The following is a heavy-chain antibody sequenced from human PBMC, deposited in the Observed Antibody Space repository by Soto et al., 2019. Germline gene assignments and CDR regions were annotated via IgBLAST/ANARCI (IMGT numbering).Heavy chain of an antibody. CDR1: GFTFSSYA. J-gene: IGHJ5*02. Sequence: GGSRRLSWAASGFTFSSYAMSWVRQAPGKGLEWVSAISGSGGSTYYADSVKGRFTISRDNSKNTLYLQMNSLRAEDTAVYYCTSLDIVVVVADTPADNWFDPWGQGTLVIVSS. D-gene: IGHD2-15*01. CDR2: ISGSGGST. CDR3: TSLDIVVVVADTPADNWFDP. V-gene: IGHV3-23*01.